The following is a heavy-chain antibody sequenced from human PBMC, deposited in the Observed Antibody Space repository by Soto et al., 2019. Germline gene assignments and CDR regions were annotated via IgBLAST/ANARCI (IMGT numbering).Heavy chain of an antibody. V-gene: IGHV3-66*01. Sequence: EVQLVESGGGLVQPGGSLRLSCAASGFTVSSNYMSWVRQAPGKGLEWVSVIYSGGSTYYADSVKGRFTISRDNSKNTLYHQINSLRAEDTAVYYCARWGWSSSSPLDYWGQGTLVTVSS. CDR1: GFTVSSNY. CDR3: ARWGWSSSSPLDY. D-gene: IGHD6-13*01. J-gene: IGHJ4*02. CDR2: IYSGGST.